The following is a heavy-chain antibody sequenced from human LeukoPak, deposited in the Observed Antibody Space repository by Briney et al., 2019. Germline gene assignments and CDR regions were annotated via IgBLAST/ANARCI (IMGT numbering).Heavy chain of an antibody. CDR2: IRSKAYGGTT. J-gene: IGHJ4*02. V-gene: IGHV3-49*03. CDR3: TRVMDDSSGYYYVVPAY. CDR1: GFTFGDYA. Sequence: GALRLSCTASGFTFGDYAMSWFRQAPGKGLEWVGFIRSKAYGGTTEYAASVKGRFTISRDDSKSIAYLQMNSLKTEDTAVYYCTRVMDDSSGYYYVVPAYWGQGTLVTVSS. D-gene: IGHD3-22*01.